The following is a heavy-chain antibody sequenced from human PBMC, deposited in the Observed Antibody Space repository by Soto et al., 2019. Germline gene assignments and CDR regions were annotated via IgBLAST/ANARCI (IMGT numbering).Heavy chain of an antibody. J-gene: IGHJ4*02. Sequence: QITLQESGPTLVKPTQTLTLTCTFSGFSLTTSAVAVGWIRQPPGKALEWLAIVYGSDDKYYSPSLKSRLTVTKDNSRKQVVLTLTDMDPVDTATYFGVRRYDPYYFDYWGQGTLVTVSS. V-gene: IGHV2-5*01. CDR3: VRRYDPYYFDY. CDR1: GFSLTTSAVA. D-gene: IGHD1-1*01. CDR2: VYGSDDK.